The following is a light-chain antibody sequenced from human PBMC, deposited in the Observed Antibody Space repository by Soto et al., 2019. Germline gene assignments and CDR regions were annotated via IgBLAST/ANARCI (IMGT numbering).Light chain of an antibody. Sequence: QSVLTQPPSASGTPGQRVTISCSGSSSNIGSNYVYWYQQLPGTAPKLLIYRNNQQPSGVPDRFSGSKSGTSASLAISGLRSEDEADYYCAAWDDSLSGYVFGTGTQLTVL. CDR2: RNN. CDR1: SSNIGSNY. J-gene: IGLJ1*01. CDR3: AAWDDSLSGYV. V-gene: IGLV1-47*01.